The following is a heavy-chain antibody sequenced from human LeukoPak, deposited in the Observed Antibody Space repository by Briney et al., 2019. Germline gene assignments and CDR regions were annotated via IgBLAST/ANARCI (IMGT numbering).Heavy chain of an antibody. D-gene: IGHD3-10*01. CDR1: GFTFSYYS. CDR2: IGGGADHT. Sequence: GGSLRLSCAASGFTFSYYSMTWVRQAPGKGLEWVSAIGGGADHTYYADSVRGRFTISRDNPQNFLYLQMNYLRAEDTALYYCAKDAVDASGRTNAFDVWGQGAMVTVSS. V-gene: IGHV3-23*01. J-gene: IGHJ3*01. CDR3: AKDAVDASGRTNAFDV.